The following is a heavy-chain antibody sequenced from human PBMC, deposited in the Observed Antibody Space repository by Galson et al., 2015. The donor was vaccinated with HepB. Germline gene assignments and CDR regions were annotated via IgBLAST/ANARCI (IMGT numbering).Heavy chain of an antibody. Sequence: SETLSLTCAVYGGSFSGSYWSWIRQPPGKGLEWIGEINHSGSTNYNPSLKSRVTISVDTSKNQFSLKLSSATAADTAVYYCARVRGPIYGSGSYHPNYMDVWGKGTTVTVSS. J-gene: IGHJ6*03. CDR3: ARVRGPIYGSGSYHPNYMDV. CDR1: GGSFSGSY. V-gene: IGHV4-34*01. CDR2: INHSGST. D-gene: IGHD3-10*01.